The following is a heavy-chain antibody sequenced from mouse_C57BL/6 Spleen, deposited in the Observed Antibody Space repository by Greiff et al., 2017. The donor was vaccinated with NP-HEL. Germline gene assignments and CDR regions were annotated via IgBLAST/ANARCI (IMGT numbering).Heavy chain of an antibody. CDR2: IYPGDGDT. CDR1: GYAFSSSW. Sequence: VQLQQSGPELVKPGASVKISCKASGYAFSSSWMNWVKQRPGKGLEWIGRIYPGDGDTNYNGKFKGKATLTADKSSSTAYMQLSSLTSEDSAVYFWARGDYYDYPWFAYWGQGTLVTVSA. V-gene: IGHV1-82*01. D-gene: IGHD2-4*01. CDR3: ARGDYYDYPWFAY. J-gene: IGHJ3*01.